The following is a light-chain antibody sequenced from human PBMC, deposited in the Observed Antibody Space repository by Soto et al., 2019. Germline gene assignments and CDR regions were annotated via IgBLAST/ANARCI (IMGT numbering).Light chain of an antibody. Sequence: EIVLTQSPGTLSLSPGERATLSCRASESVSTSYLAWYQQKPGQAPRLLIYGASGRATGIPDRFSVSASGPDFTLTISRLEPEDCAVYYCQHYGTSALFGPGTKVDIK. V-gene: IGKV3-20*01. J-gene: IGKJ3*01. CDR3: QHYGTSAL. CDR1: ESVSTSY. CDR2: GAS.